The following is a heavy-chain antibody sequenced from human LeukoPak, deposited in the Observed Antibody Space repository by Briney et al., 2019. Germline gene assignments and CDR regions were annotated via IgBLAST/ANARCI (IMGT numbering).Heavy chain of an antibody. Sequence: PGGSLRLSCAASGFTFSSYGMHWVRQAPGKGLEWVAYIQYDGSNKYHADSVKGRFTISRDNSKNTLSLQMSSLRAEDTAVYYCVRDLLSLPQKYFDSWGQGTLSPSPQ. D-gene: IGHD2-15*01. J-gene: IGHJ4*02. CDR2: IQYDGSNK. CDR1: GFTFSSYG. CDR3: VRDLLSLPQKYFDS. V-gene: IGHV3-30*02.